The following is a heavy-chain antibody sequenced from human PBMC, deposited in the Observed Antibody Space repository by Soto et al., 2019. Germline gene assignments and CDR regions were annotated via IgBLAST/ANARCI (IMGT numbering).Heavy chain of an antibody. V-gene: IGHV4-34*01. CDR2: INHSGST. J-gene: IGHJ6*02. CDR3: ARSSWYGGLYYYYYYGMDV. Sequence: PSETLSLTCAVYGGSFSGYYWSWIRQPPGKGLEWIGEINHSGSTNYNPSLKSLVTISVDTSKNQFSLKLSSVTAADTAVYYCARSSWYGGLYYYYYYGMDVWGQGTTVTVSS. D-gene: IGHD6-13*01. CDR1: GGSFSGYY.